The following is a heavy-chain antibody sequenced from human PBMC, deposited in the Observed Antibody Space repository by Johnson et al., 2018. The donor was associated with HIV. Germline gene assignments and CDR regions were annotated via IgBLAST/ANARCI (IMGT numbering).Heavy chain of an antibody. D-gene: IGHD4-17*01. J-gene: IGHJ3*02. Sequence: QVQLVESGGGVVQPGRSLRLSCAASGFTFSSYGMHWARQAPGKGLEWVATISYDGSDKYFADSVKGRFTISRDNSRNTLDLQMSSLRPADTAVYYCVKEGTTVTTFLVYHIWGQGTRVTVSS. CDR3: VKEGTTVTTFLVYHI. CDR1: GFTFSSYG. V-gene: IGHV3-30*18. CDR2: ISYDGSDK.